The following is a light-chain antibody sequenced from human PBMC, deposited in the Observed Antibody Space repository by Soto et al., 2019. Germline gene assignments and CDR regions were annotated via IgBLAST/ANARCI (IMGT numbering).Light chain of an antibody. CDR3: SSYTTSTTLGV. J-gene: IGLJ1*01. CDR1: SSDVGTYNH. CDR2: DVS. V-gene: IGLV2-14*01. Sequence: QSVLTQPASVSGSPGQSITISCTGTSSDVGTYNHVSWYQQHPGKAPKLMIYDVSNRPSGVSNRFSGSKSGNTASLTNSGLQAEDEADYYCSSYTTSTTLGVFGTGTKLTVL.